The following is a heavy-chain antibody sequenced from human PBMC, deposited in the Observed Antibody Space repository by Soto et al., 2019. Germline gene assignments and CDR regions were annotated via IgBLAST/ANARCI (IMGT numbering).Heavy chain of an antibody. D-gene: IGHD6-19*01. CDR1: GFTFSNAW. Sequence: GGSLRLSCAASGFTFSNAWMSWVRQAPGKGLEWVGRIKSKTDGGTTDYAAPVKGRFTISRDDSKNTLYLQMNSLRAEDTALYYCAKCSPLLIAVAGKYYFDYWGQGTLVTVSS. J-gene: IGHJ4*02. CDR3: AKCSPLLIAVAGKYYFDY. V-gene: IGHV3-15*01. CDR2: IKSKTDGGTT.